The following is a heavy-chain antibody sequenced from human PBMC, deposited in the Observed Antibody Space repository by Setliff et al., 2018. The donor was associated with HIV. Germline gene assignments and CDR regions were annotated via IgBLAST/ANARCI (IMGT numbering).Heavy chain of an antibody. Sequence: SETLSLTCTVSGGSISSGGYYWSWIRQHPEKGLEWIGYVYYSGSAYYNPSLKSRVTIALDTSKNQFSLKLTSMTAADTAVYYCAREWRGRYYYYMDVWGKGTTVTVSS. D-gene: IGHD3-10*01. J-gene: IGHJ6*03. CDR2: VYYSGSA. CDR3: AREWRGRYYYYMDV. CDR1: GGSISSGGYY. V-gene: IGHV4-31*03.